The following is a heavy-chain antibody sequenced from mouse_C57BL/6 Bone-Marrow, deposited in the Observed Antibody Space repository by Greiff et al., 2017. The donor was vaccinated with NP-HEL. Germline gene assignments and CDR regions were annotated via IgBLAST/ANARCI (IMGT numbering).Heavy chain of an antibody. V-gene: IGHV5-4*01. Sequence: EVQLMESGGGLVKPGGSLKLSCAASGFTFSSYAMSWVRQTPEKRLEWVATISDGGSYTYYPDNVKGRFTISRDNAKNNLYRQMSHLKSEDTAMYYCARDQDYGSRVFAYWGQGTLVTVSA. CDR1: GFTFSSYA. D-gene: IGHD1-1*01. J-gene: IGHJ3*01. CDR3: ARDQDYGSRVFAY. CDR2: ISDGGSYT.